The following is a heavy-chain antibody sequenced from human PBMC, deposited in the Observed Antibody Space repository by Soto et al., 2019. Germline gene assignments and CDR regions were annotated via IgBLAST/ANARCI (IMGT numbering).Heavy chain of an antibody. D-gene: IGHD5-18*01. CDR3: ARLRYSYGYYFDY. CDR1: GGSISSSNW. J-gene: IGHJ4*02. Sequence: SETLSLTCAVSGGSISSSNWWSWVRQPPGKGLEWIGEIYHSGSTNYNPSLKSRVTISVDKSKNQFSLKLSSVTAADTAVYYCARLRYSYGYYFDYWGQGTLVTVSS. V-gene: IGHV4-4*02. CDR2: IYHSGST.